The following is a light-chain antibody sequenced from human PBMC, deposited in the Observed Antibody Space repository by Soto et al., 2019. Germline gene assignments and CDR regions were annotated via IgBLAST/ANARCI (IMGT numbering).Light chain of an antibody. J-gene: IGKJ2*01. CDR2: AAS. CDR1: QGISSY. V-gene: IGKV1-8*01. Sequence: AIRMTQSPSSPSASTGDRVTITCRASQGISSYLAWYQQKPGKAPKLLIYAASTLQSGVPSRFSGSGSGTDFTLTISRLQSEDFATYYYQQYYSYPYTFRQGTKLKIK. CDR3: QQYYSYPYT.